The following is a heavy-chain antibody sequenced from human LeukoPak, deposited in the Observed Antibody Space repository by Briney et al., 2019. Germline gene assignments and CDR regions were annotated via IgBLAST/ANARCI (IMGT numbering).Heavy chain of an antibody. Sequence: ASVKVSCKASGYTFTGYYMHWVRQAPGQGLEWMGWINPNSGGTNYAQKFQGRVTMTRDTSISTAYMELSRLRSEDTAVYYCARDQDTVYLVAAFDIWGQGTMVTVSS. CDR2: INPNSGGT. D-gene: IGHD2-15*01. V-gene: IGHV1-2*02. J-gene: IGHJ3*02. CDR3: ARDQDTVYLVAAFDI. CDR1: GYTFTGYY.